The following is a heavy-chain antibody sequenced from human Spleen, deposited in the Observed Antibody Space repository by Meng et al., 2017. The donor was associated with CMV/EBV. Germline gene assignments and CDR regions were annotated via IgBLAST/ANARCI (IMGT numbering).Heavy chain of an antibody. CDR2: IYSGGDST. V-gene: IGHV3-23*03. CDR3: AKDKGDSDGYFDS. D-gene: IGHD2-15*01. J-gene: IGHJ4*02. CDR1: GFTFANDA. Sequence: AAAGFTFANDARSWVRQAPGKGPEWVSIIYSGGDSTYYGDSVKGRFTVSRDNSKNTVYLQMNSLRAEDTAVYYCAKDKGDSDGYFDSWGQGTLVTVSS.